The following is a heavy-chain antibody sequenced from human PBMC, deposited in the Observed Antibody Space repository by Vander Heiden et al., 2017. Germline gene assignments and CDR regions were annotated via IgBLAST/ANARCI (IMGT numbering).Heavy chain of an antibody. V-gene: IGHV3-7*01. CDR2: IKQDGSEK. Sequence: EVQLVESGGGLVQPGGSLRLSCAASGFTFSSYWMSWVRQAPGKGLEWVANIKQDGSEKYYVDLVKGRFTISRDNAKNSLYLQMNSLRAEDTAVYYCAREISSSWYYYGMDVWVQGTTVTVSS. J-gene: IGHJ6*02. CDR3: AREISSSWYYYGMDV. D-gene: IGHD6-13*01. CDR1: GFTFSSYW.